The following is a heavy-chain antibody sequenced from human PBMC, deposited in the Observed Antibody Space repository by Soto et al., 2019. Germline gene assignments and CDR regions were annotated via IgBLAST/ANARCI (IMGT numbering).Heavy chain of an antibody. CDR2: INHSGST. Sequence: QVQLQQWGAGLLKPSETLSLTCAVYGGSFSGYYWSWIRQPPGKGLEWIGEINHSGSTNYNPSLKSRFTISVDTSKNQFSIKLSSVTAADTAVYYCARAGSSSWYYYYGMDVWGQGTTVTVSS. V-gene: IGHV4-34*01. D-gene: IGHD6-13*01. CDR3: ARAGSSSWYYYYGMDV. CDR1: GGSFSGYY. J-gene: IGHJ6*02.